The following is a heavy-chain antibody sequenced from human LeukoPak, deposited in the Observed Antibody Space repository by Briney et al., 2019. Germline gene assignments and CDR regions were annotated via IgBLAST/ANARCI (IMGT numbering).Heavy chain of an antibody. J-gene: IGHJ4*02. CDR2: INPNSGGT. CDR3: ARDGSSSGRDSYFDY. V-gene: IGHV1-2*06. D-gene: IGHD6-6*01. Sequence: GASVKVSCKASGYTFIGYYMHWVRQAPGQGLEWMGRINPNSGGTNYAQKFQGRVTMTRDTSISTAYMELSRLRSDDTAVYYCARDGSSSGRDSYFDYWGQGTLVTVSS. CDR1: GYTFIGYY.